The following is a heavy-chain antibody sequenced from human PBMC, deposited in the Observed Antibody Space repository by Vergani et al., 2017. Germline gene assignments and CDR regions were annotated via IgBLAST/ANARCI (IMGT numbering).Heavy chain of an antibody. J-gene: IGHJ6*03. CDR3: AGGRGPLLSTYYYYYMDV. CDR1: GFTFSSYS. Sequence: EVQLVESGGGLVKPGGSLRLSCAASGFTFSSYSMNWVRQAPGKGLEWVSSISSSSSYIYYADSVKGRFTISRDNAKNSLYLQMNSLRAEDTAVYYCAGGRGPLLSTYYYYYMDVWGKGTTVTVSS. D-gene: IGHD6-25*01. V-gene: IGHV3-21*01. CDR2: ISSSSSYI.